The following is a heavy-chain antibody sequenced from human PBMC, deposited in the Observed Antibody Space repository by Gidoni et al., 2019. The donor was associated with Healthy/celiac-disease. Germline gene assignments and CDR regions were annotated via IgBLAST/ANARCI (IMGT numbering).Heavy chain of an antibody. V-gene: IGHV3-23*01. J-gene: IGHJ4*02. Sequence: EVQLLESGGGLVQPGGSLRLSCAASGFTFSSYAMSWVRQAPGKGLEWVSAMSGSGGSTYYADSVKGRFTISRDNSKNTLYLQMNSLRAEDTAVYYCAKVGRGYSYGSDYWGQGTLVTVSS. CDR3: AKVGRGYSYGSDY. D-gene: IGHD5-18*01. CDR2: MSGSGGST. CDR1: GFTFSSYA.